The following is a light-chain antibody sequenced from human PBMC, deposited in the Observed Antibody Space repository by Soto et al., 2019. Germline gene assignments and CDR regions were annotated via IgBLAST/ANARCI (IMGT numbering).Light chain of an antibody. V-gene: IGLV1-44*01. CDR2: SNN. CDR3: AAWDDSLNGRV. Sequence: QSVLTQPPSASGTPGQRVTISCSGSSSNIGSNTVNWYQQLPGAAPKLLMYSNNQRPSGVPDRFSGSKSGTSASLAIRGLQSEDEADYYCAAWDDSLNGRVFGGGTKVTVL. CDR1: SSNIGSNT. J-gene: IGLJ2*01.